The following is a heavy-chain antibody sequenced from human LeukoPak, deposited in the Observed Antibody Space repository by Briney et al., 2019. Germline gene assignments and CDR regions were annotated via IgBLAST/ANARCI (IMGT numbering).Heavy chain of an antibody. CDR1: GFTFTSYS. CDR3: ARDPEFRSSAGLDY. J-gene: IGHJ4*02. V-gene: IGHV3-21*06. CDR2: ISTSSSDI. D-gene: IGHD6-6*01. Sequence: GRSLRLSCAASGFTFTSYSMSWVRQAPGKGLEWVSFISTSSSDIYYADSVKGRFTISRDNAKNSVYLQMNSLRAEDTAVYYCARDPEFRSSAGLDYWGQGTLVTVSS.